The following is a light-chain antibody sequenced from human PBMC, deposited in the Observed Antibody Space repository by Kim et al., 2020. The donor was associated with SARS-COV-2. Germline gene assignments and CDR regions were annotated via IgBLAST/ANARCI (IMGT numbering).Light chain of an antibody. Sequence: SSELTQDPAVSVALGQTVRITCQGDSLRSYYASWYQQKPGQAPVLVIYGKNNRPSGIPDRFSCSSSGKTASLTITGAQAEDEADYYCNSRDSSGNHVVFG. V-gene: IGLV3-19*01. J-gene: IGLJ2*01. CDR3: NSRDSSGNHVV. CDR1: SLRSYY. CDR2: GKN.